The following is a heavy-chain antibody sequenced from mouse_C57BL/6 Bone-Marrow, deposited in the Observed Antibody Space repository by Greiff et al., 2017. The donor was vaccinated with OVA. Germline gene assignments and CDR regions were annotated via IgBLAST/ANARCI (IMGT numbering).Heavy chain of an antibody. Sequence: QVQLQQSGAELARPGASVKLSCKASGYTFTSYGISWVKQRTGQGLEWIGEIYPRSGNTYYNEKFKGKATLTADKSSSTAYMELRSLTSEDSAVYFCASRRGYYSNWAYWGQGTLVTVSA. CDR2: IYPRSGNT. D-gene: IGHD2-5*01. CDR1: GYTFTSYG. J-gene: IGHJ3*01. CDR3: ASRRGYYSNWAY. V-gene: IGHV1-81*01.